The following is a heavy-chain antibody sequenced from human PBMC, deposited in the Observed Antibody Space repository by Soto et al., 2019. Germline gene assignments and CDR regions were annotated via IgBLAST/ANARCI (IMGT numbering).Heavy chain of an antibody. CDR1: GYTFTSYG. D-gene: IGHD2-2*01. V-gene: IGHV1-18*01. CDR2: ISAYNGNT. CDR3: ARFSLWDCSSTSCYDV. J-gene: IGHJ6*02. Sequence: QVQLVQSGAEVKKPGASVKVSCKASGYTFTSYGISWVRQAPGQGLEWMGWISAYNGNTNYAKKLQGRVTMTTDTSTSRAYMELRSLRSDDTAVYYCARFSLWDCSSTSCYDVWGQGTTVTVSS.